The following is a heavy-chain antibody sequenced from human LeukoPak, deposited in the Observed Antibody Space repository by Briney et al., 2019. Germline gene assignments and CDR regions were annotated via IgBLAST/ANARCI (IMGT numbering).Heavy chain of an antibody. CDR3: VRVGNYREFDY. D-gene: IGHD1-7*01. V-gene: IGHV3-64*01. CDR1: GFTLSNYA. Sequence: GGSLRLSCAASGFTLSNYALHWVRQAPGKGLEYVSAISSNGDATFYANSVKGRFTISRDNSKNTLYLQMGSLRAEDMAVYYCVRVGNYREFDYWGQGTLVTVSS. CDR2: ISSNGDAT. J-gene: IGHJ4*02.